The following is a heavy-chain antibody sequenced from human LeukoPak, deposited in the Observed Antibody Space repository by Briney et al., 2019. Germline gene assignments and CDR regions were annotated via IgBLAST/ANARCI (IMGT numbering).Heavy chain of an antibody. J-gene: IGHJ4*02. V-gene: IGHV3-30-3*01. CDR1: GFTFSSYA. Sequence: GGSLRLSCAASGFTFSSYAMHWVRQAPGKGLEWVAVISYDGSNKYYADSVKGRFTISRDNSKNTLYLQMNSLRAEDSAVYYCARDGGSYDYWGQGTLVTVSS. CDR2: ISYDGSNK. D-gene: IGHD1-26*01. CDR3: ARDGGSYDY.